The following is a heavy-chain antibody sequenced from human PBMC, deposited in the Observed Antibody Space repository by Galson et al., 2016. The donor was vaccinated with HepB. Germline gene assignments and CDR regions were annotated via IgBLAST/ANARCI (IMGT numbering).Heavy chain of an antibody. D-gene: IGHD3-10*01. CDR1: GYDFIRYN. Sequence: SVKVSCKAFGYDFIRYNMHWVCQAPGQRPERMGWINVGNGDTKYSEKFQGRVTITRDKSASTTYMELSSLRSEDTSVYYCARGRRFGELIYWCDTWGQGTLVTVSS. V-gene: IGHV1-3*01. CDR2: INVGNGDT. CDR3: ARGRRFGELIYWCDT. J-gene: IGHJ5*02.